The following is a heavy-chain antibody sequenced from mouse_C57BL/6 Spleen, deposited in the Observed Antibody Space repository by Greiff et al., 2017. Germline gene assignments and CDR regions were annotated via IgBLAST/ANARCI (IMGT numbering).Heavy chain of an antibody. CDR3: ARHEDEAGTGAWFAY. Sequence: VQRVESGAELVKPGASVKLSCKASGYTFTEYTIHWVKQRSGQGLEWIGWFYPGSGSIKYNEKFKDKATLTADKSSSTVYMELSRLTSEDSAVYFCARHEDEAGTGAWFAYWGQGTLVTVSA. J-gene: IGHJ3*01. CDR2: FYPGSGSI. CDR1: GYTFTEYT. D-gene: IGHD4-1*01. V-gene: IGHV1-62-2*01.